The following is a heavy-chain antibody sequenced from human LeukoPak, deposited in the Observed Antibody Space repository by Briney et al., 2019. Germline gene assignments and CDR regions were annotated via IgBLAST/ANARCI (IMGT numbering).Heavy chain of an antibody. Sequence: SETLSLTCTVSGGSISIYYWSWIRQPPGKGLEWIGYIYNSGNTNYNPSFKSRVTISEDTPKNQFSLKLSSVTAADAAAYYCVRDRELNYWGQGTLVTVSS. CDR2: IYNSGNT. CDR3: VRDRELNY. V-gene: IGHV4-59*01. D-gene: IGHD3-10*01. CDR1: GGSISIYY. J-gene: IGHJ4*02.